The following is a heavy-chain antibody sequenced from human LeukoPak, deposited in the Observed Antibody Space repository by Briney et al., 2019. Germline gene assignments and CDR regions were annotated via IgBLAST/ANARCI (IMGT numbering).Heavy chain of an antibody. CDR2: MYYNRST. Sequence: PSETLSLTCTVSGGSISSSSYYWGWIRQPPGKGLEWIGYMYYNRSTNYNPSLKSRVTISVDTSKNQFSLKLSSVTAADTAVYYCARGGGYFLIDAFDIWGLGTMVTVSS. V-gene: IGHV4-61*05. CDR1: GGSISSSSYY. D-gene: IGHD3-22*01. J-gene: IGHJ3*02. CDR3: ARGGGYFLIDAFDI.